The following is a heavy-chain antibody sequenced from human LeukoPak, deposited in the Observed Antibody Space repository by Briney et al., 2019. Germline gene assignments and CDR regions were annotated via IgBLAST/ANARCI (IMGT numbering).Heavy chain of an antibody. Sequence: GASVKVSCKASGYTFTGYYMHWVRHAPGQGLEWMGWSNPNSGGTNYAQTFQGRVTMTRDTSISTAYMELSRLRSDDTAVYYCARADYYYYYMDVWGKGTTVTVSS. J-gene: IGHJ6*03. V-gene: IGHV1-2*02. CDR2: SNPNSGGT. CDR3: ARADYYYYYMDV. CDR1: GYTFTGYY.